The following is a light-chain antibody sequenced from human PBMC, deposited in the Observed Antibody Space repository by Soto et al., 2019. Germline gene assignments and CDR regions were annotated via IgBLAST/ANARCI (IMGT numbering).Light chain of an antibody. CDR1: KLGDKY. J-gene: IGLJ3*02. V-gene: IGLV3-1*01. Sequence: SYELIQPPSVSVSPGQTASITCSGDKLGDKYACWYQQKPGQSPILVIYQDSKRPSGIPERFSGSSSGNTATLTISGTQAMDEGYYYCQAWDSSSWVFGGGTKVTVL. CDR3: QAWDSSSWV. CDR2: QDS.